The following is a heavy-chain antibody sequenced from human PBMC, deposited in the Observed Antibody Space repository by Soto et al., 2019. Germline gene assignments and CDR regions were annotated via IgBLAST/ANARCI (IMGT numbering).Heavy chain of an antibody. CDR2: ISGSGGST. Sequence: PGGSLRLSLAASGFTFSSYAMSWVRQAPGKGLEWVSAISGSGGSTYYADSVKGRFTISRDNSKNTLYLQMNSLRAEDTAVYYCAKGGGIVVVPAARVYYYGMDVWGQGTTVTV. CDR3: AKGGGIVVVPAARVYYYGMDV. CDR1: GFTFSSYA. J-gene: IGHJ6*02. D-gene: IGHD2-2*01. V-gene: IGHV3-23*01.